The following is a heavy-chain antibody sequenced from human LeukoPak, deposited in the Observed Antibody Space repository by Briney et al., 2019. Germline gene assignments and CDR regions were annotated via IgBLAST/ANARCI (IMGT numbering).Heavy chain of an antibody. J-gene: IGHJ6*02. CDR3: ARGAAPDV. CDR2: INRGGGT. CDR1: GFTVSSIY. V-gene: IGHV3-53*01. Sequence: PGGSLRLSCAASGFTVSSIYMSWVRQAPGKGLEWVSIINRGGGTSYSNSVRGRFIISRDNSKNTLYLQMNSLRAEDTAVYYCARGAAPDVWGQGTTVTVSS. D-gene: IGHD2-15*01.